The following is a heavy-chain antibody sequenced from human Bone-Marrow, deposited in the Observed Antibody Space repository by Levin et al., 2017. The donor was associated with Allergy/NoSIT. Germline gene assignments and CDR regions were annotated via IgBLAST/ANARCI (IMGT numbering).Heavy chain of an antibody. CDR2: VYYTGSA. Sequence: SETLSLTCTVSGGSIRSSNDYWSWIRQHPGKGLEWIGSVYYTGSAYYNPSLKTRASISVDTSKNQFSLTLTSVTATDTAVYYCARQEEGQRRQGNWLDPWGRGTLVTGSS. CDR1: GGSIRSSNDY. D-gene: IGHD1-1*01. V-gene: IGHV4-31*03. CDR3: ARQEEGQRRQGNWLDP. J-gene: IGHJ5*02.